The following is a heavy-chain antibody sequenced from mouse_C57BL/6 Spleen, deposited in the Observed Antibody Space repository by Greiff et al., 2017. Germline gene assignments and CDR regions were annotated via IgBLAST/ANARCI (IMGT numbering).Heavy chain of an antibody. CDR2: ISSGGSYT. J-gene: IGHJ3*01. V-gene: IGHV5-6*01. CDR3: AREHLY. CDR1: GFTFSSYG. Sequence: EVHLVESGGDLVKPGGSLKLSCAASGFTFSSYGMSWVRQTPDKRLEWVATISSGGSYTYYPDSVKGRFTISRDNAKNTLYLQMSSLKSEDTAMYYCAREHLYWGQGTLVTVSA.